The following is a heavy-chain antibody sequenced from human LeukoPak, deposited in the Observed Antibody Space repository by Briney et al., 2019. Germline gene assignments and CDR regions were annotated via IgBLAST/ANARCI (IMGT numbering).Heavy chain of an antibody. CDR3: ARGDGSSWTNFDF. D-gene: IGHD6-13*01. J-gene: IGHJ4*02. CDR1: GYTFTGSY. Sequence: ASVKVSCKASGYTFTGSYMHWVRQAPGQGLEWMGWNNPNSGGTKYALKFQGRVTMTRDTSINTAYMELTRLRSDDTAVYYCARGDGSSWTNFDFWVQGTLVTVSS. CDR2: NNPNSGGT. V-gene: IGHV1-2*02.